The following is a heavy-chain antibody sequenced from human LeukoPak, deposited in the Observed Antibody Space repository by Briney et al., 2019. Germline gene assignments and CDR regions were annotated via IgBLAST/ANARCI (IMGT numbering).Heavy chain of an antibody. D-gene: IGHD3-10*01. CDR1: GYTFTGYY. J-gene: IGHJ4*02. V-gene: IGHV1-2*02. Sequence: SVKVSCKASGYTFTGYYMHWVRQAPGQGLERMGWINPNSGGTNYAQKFQGRVTMTRDTSISTAYMELSRLRSDDTAVYYCARAKQTITMVRGVIGLGYWGQGTLVTVSS. CDR2: INPNSGGT. CDR3: ARAKQTITMVRGVIGLGY.